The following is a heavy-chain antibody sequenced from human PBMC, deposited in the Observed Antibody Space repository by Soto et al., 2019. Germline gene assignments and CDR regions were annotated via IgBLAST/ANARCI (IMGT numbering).Heavy chain of an antibody. Sequence: SVKVSCKASGGTFSSYAISWVRQAPGQGLEWMGGIIPIFGTANYAQKFQGRVTITADESTSTAYMELSSLRSEDTAVYYCARATDYYDSSGYFGYWGQGTLGTVSS. CDR1: GGTFSSYA. J-gene: IGHJ4*02. V-gene: IGHV1-69*13. D-gene: IGHD3-22*01. CDR2: IIPIFGTA. CDR3: ARATDYYDSSGYFGY.